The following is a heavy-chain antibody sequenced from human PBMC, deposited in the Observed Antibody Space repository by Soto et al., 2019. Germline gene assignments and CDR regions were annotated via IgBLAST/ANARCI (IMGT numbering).Heavy chain of an antibody. CDR3: ARYQEEGHIGSFDP. CDR1: GFTVSSNY. V-gene: IGHV3-66*01. CDR2: IYSGGST. Sequence: EVQLVESGGGLVQPGGSLRLSCAASGFTVSSNYMSWVRQAPGKGLEWVSVIYSGGSTYYADSVKGRFTISRDNSKNTLYLQMNSLRAEDTAVYYCARYQEEGHIGSFDPWGQGTLVTVSS. D-gene: IGHD1-26*01. J-gene: IGHJ5*02.